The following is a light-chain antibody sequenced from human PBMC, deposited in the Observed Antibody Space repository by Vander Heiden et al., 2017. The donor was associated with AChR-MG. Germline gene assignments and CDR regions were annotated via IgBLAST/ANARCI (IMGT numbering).Light chain of an antibody. CDR2: DVM. Sequence: QSALTQPASVSGSPGRSINISCSGISNDVGDCIYVSWYQHHPGKAPKLIIDDVMNRPAGLSSPCSDSKSGNTATLTVSGLQPEAEDDYYCTSYTNASLVFGGGTKLTVL. J-gene: IGLJ2*01. CDR3: TSYTNASLV. V-gene: IGLV2-14*03. CDR1: SNDVGDCIY.